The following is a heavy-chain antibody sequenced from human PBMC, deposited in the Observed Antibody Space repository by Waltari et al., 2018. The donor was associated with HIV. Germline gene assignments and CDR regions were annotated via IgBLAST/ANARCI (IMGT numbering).Heavy chain of an antibody. CDR3: AKDILNNSGVDY. Sequence: EVQLLESGGGLVQPGGSPRLSCAASGFTFSTSAMSWVRQAPGKGLEWVSVISGSRRSTYYADSVKGRFTISRDNPKNTLYLQMNSLRAEDTAVYYCAKDILNNSGVDYWGQGTLVTVSS. V-gene: IGHV3-23*01. CDR1: GFTFSTSA. CDR2: ISGSRRST. D-gene: IGHD6-19*01. J-gene: IGHJ4*02.